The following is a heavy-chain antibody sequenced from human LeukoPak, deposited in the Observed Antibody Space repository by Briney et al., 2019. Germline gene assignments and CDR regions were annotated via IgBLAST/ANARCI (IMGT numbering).Heavy chain of an antibody. V-gene: IGHV3-15*01. CDR2: IKSKSDGGTT. CDR1: IFTFSNVW. D-gene: IGHD4-17*01. Sequence: GGSLRLSCAASIFTFSNVWMTRVRQVPGKGLEWVGRIKSKSDGGTTDFAAPVKGRFTISRDDSKNTLYLQMNSLKTEDTAVYYCTTHTVTHDYWGQGALVTVSS. CDR3: TTHTVTHDY. J-gene: IGHJ4*02.